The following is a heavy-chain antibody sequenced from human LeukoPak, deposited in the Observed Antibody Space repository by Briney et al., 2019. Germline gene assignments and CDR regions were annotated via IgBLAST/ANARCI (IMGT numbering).Heavy chain of an antibody. J-gene: IGHJ3*02. CDR2: ISYDGSNK. D-gene: IGHD6-13*01. CDR1: GFTFSSYG. V-gene: IGHV3-30*03. CDR3: ARDSSSWALWSPFDI. Sequence: GRSLRLSCAASGFTFSSYGMHWVRQAPGKGLEWVAVISYDGSNKYYADSVKGRFTISRDNSKNTLYLQMNSLRAEDTAVYYCARDSSSWALWSPFDIWGQGTMVTVSS.